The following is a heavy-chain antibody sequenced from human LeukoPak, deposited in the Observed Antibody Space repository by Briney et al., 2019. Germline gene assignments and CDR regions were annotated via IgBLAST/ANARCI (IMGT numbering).Heavy chain of an antibody. J-gene: IGHJ4*02. CDR2: LSNSGDSR. V-gene: IGHV3-23*01. CDR3: AKGRGTKSGPTLDY. CDR1: GFTFSSYA. D-gene: IGHD5-12*01. Sequence: GGSLRLSCAASGFTFSSYAMSWGRQAPGRGREWVSGLSNSGDSRYYADSVKGRFTISRDNSKNTLYLQMNSMKDDDTAVYYCAKGRGTKSGPTLDYWGQGTLVTVSS.